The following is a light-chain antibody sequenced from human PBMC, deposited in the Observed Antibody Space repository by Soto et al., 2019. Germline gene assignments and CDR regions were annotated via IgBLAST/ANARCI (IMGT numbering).Light chain of an antibody. V-gene: IGKV3-11*01. J-gene: IGKJ2*01. Sequence: EIVLTQSPATLSLSPGERATLSCRASQSVSSYLAWYQQKPGQAPRLLIYDASNRATGIPARFSGSGSGTDFTLTISSLEPEYFADYYCQQRSNWLYTFGQGTKLEIK. CDR3: QQRSNWLYT. CDR2: DAS. CDR1: QSVSSY.